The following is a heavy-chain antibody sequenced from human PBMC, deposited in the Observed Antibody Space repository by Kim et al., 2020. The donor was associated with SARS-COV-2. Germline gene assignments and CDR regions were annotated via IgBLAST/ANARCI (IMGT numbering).Heavy chain of an antibody. CDR1: GGSISSSSYY. V-gene: IGHV4-39*07. D-gene: IGHD3-9*01. CDR2: IYYSGST. J-gene: IGHJ6*02. Sequence: SETLSLTCTVSGGSISSSSYYWGWIRQPPGKGLEWIGSIYYSGSTYYNPSLKSRVTISVDTSKNQFSLKLSSVTAADTAVYYCARGYDILSFMDVWGQGTTVTVSS. CDR3: ARGYDILSFMDV.